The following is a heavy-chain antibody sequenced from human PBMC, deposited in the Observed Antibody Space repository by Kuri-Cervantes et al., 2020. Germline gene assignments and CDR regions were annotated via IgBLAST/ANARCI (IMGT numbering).Heavy chain of an antibody. Sequence: SETLSLTCAVYGGSFSGYYWSWIRQPPGKGLEWIGEINHSGSTNYNPSLKSRVTISVDKSKNQFSLKLSSVTAADTAVYYCARGRALAAAGYYYYYMDVWGKGTTVTVSS. V-gene: IGHV4-34*01. CDR2: INHSGST. D-gene: IGHD6-13*01. CDR3: ARGRALAAAGYYYYYMDV. CDR1: GGSFSGYY. J-gene: IGHJ6*03.